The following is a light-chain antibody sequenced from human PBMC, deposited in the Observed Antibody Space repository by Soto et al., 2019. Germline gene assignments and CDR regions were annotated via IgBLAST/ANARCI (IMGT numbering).Light chain of an antibody. CDR1: QGINNY. V-gene: IGKV1-27*01. CDR2: AAS. CDR3: QKYDSAPDT. J-gene: IGKJ2*01. Sequence: DIQMTQSPSSLSASVGDRVTITCRASQGINNYLAWYQQKPGKVPKLLIYAASTLQSGVPTRFSGSQSGTDFTLTISSLQPEDGATYYCQKYDSAPDTFGQGTRVEIK.